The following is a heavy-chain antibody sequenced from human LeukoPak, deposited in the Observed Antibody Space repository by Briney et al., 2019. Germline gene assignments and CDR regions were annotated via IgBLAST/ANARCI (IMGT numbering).Heavy chain of an antibody. CDR3: ARGWNDVDY. Sequence: PGRSLRLSCAASGFTFSSYGMHWVRQAPGKGLEWVAVIWYNGSYKYYADSVKGRLTISRDNSKHTLYLQMNSMRAEDTAMYYCARGWNDVDYWGQGTLVTVSS. CDR2: IWYNGSYK. CDR1: GFTFSSYG. J-gene: IGHJ4*02. D-gene: IGHD1-1*01. V-gene: IGHV3-33*01.